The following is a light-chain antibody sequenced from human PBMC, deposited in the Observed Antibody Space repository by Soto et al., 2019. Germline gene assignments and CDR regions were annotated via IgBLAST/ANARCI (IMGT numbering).Light chain of an antibody. CDR1: SSNIESNY. CDR3: AAWDDSLSAVV. J-gene: IGLJ2*01. CDR2: RND. V-gene: IGLV1-47*03. Sequence: QSVLTQPPSASGTPGQRVTISCSGSSSNIESNYVYWYQQLPGSAPKLLIYRNDQRPSGVPDRFSGSKSGTSASLAISGLWSEDEADYYCAAWDDSLSAVVFGGGTKLTVL.